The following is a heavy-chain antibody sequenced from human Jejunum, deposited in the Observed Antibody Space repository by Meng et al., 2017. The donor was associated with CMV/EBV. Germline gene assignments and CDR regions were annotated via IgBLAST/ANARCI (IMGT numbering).Heavy chain of an antibody. Sequence: QVQLHESGPGLVKPSETLSLTCTVSGGSISNHYWSWIRQSAGKGLEWIGRFYSSDTYNYHPSLNSRLTMSLDTSKNQFSLNLSSVTAADTAIYYCARGPGASTREGFDYWGLGTLVTVSS. D-gene: IGHD1-26*01. J-gene: IGHJ4*02. V-gene: IGHV4-4*07. CDR2: FYSSDTY. CDR1: GGSISNHY. CDR3: ARGPGASTREGFDY.